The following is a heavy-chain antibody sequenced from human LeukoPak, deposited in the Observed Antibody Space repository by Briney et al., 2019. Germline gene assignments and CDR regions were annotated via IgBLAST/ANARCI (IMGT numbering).Heavy chain of an antibody. Sequence: GGSLRLSCAASGFTFSSYAVSWVRQAPGKGLEWVSAISGSGGSTYYADSVKGRFTISRDNSKNTLYLQMNSLRAEDTAVYYCAKGGYDPYCSSTSCYLYYFDYWGQGTLVTVSS. CDR3: AKGGYDPYCSSTSCYLYYFDY. CDR1: GFTFSSYA. CDR2: ISGSGGST. J-gene: IGHJ4*02. D-gene: IGHD2-2*01. V-gene: IGHV3-23*01.